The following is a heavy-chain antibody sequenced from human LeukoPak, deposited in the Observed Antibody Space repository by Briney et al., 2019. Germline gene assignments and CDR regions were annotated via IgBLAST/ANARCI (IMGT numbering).Heavy chain of an antibody. CDR3: ARATYPEVHFDY. Sequence: PSETLSLTCAVYGGSFSGYHWTWIRQSPGKGLEWIGGINPSGSTYYNPSLKSRLTISVDTSKNQFSLKLSSVTAADTAVYYCARATYPEVHFDYWGQGTLVTVSS. D-gene: IGHD2-2*01. V-gene: IGHV4-34*01. CDR2: INPSGST. J-gene: IGHJ4*02. CDR1: GGSFSGYH.